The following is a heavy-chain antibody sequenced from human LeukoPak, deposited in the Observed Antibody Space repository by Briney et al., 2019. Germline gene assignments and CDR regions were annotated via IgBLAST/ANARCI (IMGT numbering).Heavy chain of an antibody. CDR1: GDSFSRNTYS. CDR2: VYYAGRT. Sequence: PSETLSLTCTVSGDSFSRNTYSWGWLRQPPGKGLEWSVSVYYAGRTFYNPSRNSRVTTSVDTSKYQFSLKLSSGTAADTAVYYCARRGSMGGSFVGAFDIWGQRTMVTVFS. J-gene: IGHJ3*02. D-gene: IGHD1-26*01. CDR3: ARRGSMGGSFVGAFDI. V-gene: IGHV4-39*01.